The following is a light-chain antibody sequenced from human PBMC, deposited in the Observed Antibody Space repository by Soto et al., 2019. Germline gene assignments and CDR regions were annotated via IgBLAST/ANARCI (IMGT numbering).Light chain of an antibody. V-gene: IGLV1-40*01. J-gene: IGLJ2*01. Sequence: QAVVTQPPSVSGAPGQRVTISCTGGSSNIGAGYEVHWYQQLPGTAPKLLIYVNTNRPSGVPDRFSGSKSGTSASLAITGLQAEDEADYYCQSYDSSLGGHVVFGGGTKVTVL. CDR3: QSYDSSLGGHVV. CDR2: VNT. CDR1: SSNIGAGYE.